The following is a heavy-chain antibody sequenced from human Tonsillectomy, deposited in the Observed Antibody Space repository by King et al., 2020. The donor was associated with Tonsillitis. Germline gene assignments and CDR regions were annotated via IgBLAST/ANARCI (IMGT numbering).Heavy chain of an antibody. J-gene: IGHJ4*02. CDR2: IYYSGST. CDR3: ARGFWSGYSDY. Sequence: PLQESGPGLVKPSETLSLTCTVSGGSISSSSYYWGWIRQPPGQGLEWIGSIYYSGSTYYNPSLKSRVTISVDTSKNQFSLKLSSVTAADTAVYYCARGFWSGYSDYWGQGTLVTVSS. CDR1: GGSISSSSYY. V-gene: IGHV4-39*01. D-gene: IGHD3-3*01.